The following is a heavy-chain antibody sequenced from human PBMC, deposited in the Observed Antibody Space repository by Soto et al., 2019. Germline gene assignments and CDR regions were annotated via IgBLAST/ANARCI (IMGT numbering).Heavy chain of an antibody. V-gene: IGHV4-59*08. CDR2: IYYSGST. Sequence: PSETLSLTCTVSDGYSGSYDWSWIRQPPGKGLEWIGYIYYSGSTNYNPSLKSRVTISVDTSKNQFSLKLSSVTAADTAVYYCARHRGYSYGPYYYYYYYMDVWGKGTTVTVSS. CDR1: DGYSGSYD. D-gene: IGHD5-18*01. J-gene: IGHJ6*03. CDR3: ARHRGYSYGPYYYYYYYMDV.